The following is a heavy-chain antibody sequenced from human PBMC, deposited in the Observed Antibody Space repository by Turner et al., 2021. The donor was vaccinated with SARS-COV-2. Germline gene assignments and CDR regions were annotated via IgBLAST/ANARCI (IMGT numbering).Heavy chain of an antibody. Sequence: QVQLQESRPGLVKHSQTLSLTCPVAGCSVNGLDYYWGWIRQLPGKGLEWLGYVYQSGNAYYNPSLQDRLTLSVDTSMNQFSLTLSSVTVADTAVYYCVRTLIVITLPPCTFDLWGQGTVVTVSS. CDR2: VYQSGNA. J-gene: IGHJ3*01. CDR3: VRTLIVITLPPCTFDL. V-gene: IGHV4-31*03. D-gene: IGHD1-26*01. CDR1: GCSVNGLDYY.